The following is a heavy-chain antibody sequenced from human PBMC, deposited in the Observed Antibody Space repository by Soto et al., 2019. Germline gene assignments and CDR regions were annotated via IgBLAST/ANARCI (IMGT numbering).Heavy chain of an antibody. V-gene: IGHV4-34*01. J-gene: IGHJ4*02. CDR2: INHSGST. Sequence: QVQLQQWGAGLLKPSETLSLTCAVYGRSFSGYYWSWIRQPPGKGLAWIGEINHSGSTNYNPSLKSRVNISVDTSKNQFSLKLSSVTAADTAVYYCARGLGYYDSSGYYPYYWGQGTLVTVSS. CDR1: GRSFSGYY. CDR3: ARGLGYYDSSGYYPYY. D-gene: IGHD3-22*01.